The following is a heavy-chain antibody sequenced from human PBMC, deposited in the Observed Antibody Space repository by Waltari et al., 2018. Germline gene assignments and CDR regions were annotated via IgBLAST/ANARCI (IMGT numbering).Heavy chain of an antibody. CDR1: GGSSFSAYF. D-gene: IGHD3-10*01. V-gene: IGHV4-34*02. Sequence: QVLLQQWGAGLLKPSETLSLSCAVHGGSSFSAYFWNWVRQVPGKGLEWIGEITDRGLTNYNPALKGRATISVDTSRNQFSLTLTSVTAADTALYYCARSAAIVVRGRYFQYWGQGTLVTVSS. CDR2: ITDRGLT. J-gene: IGHJ1*01. CDR3: ARSAAIVVRGRYFQY.